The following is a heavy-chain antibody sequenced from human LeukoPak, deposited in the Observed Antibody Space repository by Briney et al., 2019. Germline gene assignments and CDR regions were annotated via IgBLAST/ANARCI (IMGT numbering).Heavy chain of an antibody. CDR1: GGSVSSNSYY. CDR3: ARTLYSNYPWVDY. J-gene: IGHJ4*02. V-gene: IGHV4-61*01. CDR2: IYYSGST. D-gene: IGHD4-11*01. Sequence: SETLSLTCTVSGGSVSSNSYYWSWIRQPPGEGLEWIGYIYYSGSTNYNPSLKSRVTISVDTSKNQFSLKLSSVTAADTAVYYCARTLYSNYPWVDYWGQGTLVTVSS.